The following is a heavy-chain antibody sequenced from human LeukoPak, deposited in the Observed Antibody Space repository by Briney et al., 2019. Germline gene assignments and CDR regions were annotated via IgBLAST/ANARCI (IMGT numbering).Heavy chain of an antibody. Sequence: SETLSLTCTVSGGSIRSSNNYWGWIRQPPGKGLEWIGGIHYSGSTYYYPSLKSRVTISVDTSKNQFSLKLSSVTAADTAVYYCARHVGFITMVRGVINNNWFDPWGQGTLVTVSS. CDR3: ARHVGFITMVRGVINNNWFDP. D-gene: IGHD3-10*01. J-gene: IGHJ5*02. V-gene: IGHV4-39*01. CDR2: IHYSGST. CDR1: GGSIRSSNNY.